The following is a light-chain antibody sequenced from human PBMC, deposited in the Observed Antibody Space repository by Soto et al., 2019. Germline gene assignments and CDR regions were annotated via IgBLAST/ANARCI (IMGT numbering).Light chain of an antibody. J-gene: IGLJ3*02. Sequence: QSVLTQPASVSGSPGQSITISCTGTSSDVGSYNLVSWYQQHPCKAPKLLIYEVTKRPSGISNRFSGSKSGNTASLTISGLQAEDEADYYCCSYASSSTWVFGGGTKLTVL. V-gene: IGLV2-23*02. CDR1: SSDVGSYNL. CDR3: CSYASSSTWV. CDR2: EVT.